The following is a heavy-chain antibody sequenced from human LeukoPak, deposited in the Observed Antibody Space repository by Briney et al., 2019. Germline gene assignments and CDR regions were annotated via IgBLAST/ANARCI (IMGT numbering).Heavy chain of an antibody. CDR2: IRYDGSDK. CDR1: GFIFTDYG. CDR3: AKDSGGNQFSYYMDV. D-gene: IGHD4-23*01. V-gene: IGHV3-30*02. J-gene: IGHJ6*03. Sequence: GGSLRLSCAASGFIFTDYGMHWVRQAPGKGLEWLTFIRYDGSDKYYADSVKGRFTISRDNSKNTLYLQMNSLRAEDTAVYYCAKDSGGNQFSYYMDVWGKGTTVTVSS.